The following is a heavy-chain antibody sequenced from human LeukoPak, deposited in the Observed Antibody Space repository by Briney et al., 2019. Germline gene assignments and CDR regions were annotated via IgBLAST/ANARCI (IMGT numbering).Heavy chain of an antibody. J-gene: IGHJ4*02. CDR1: GFTFDTYG. Sequence: PGGSLRLSCAASGFTFDTYGMHWVRQAPGRGLEWVAGIVYQGTTKYYADSMKGRFTVSRDNSKNTLYLQMNSLRAEDTAVYYCTRGRRVPGSGGYEFDYWGQGTLVTVSS. CDR2: IVYQGTTK. V-gene: IGHV3-30*03. CDR3: TRGRRVPGSGGYEFDY. D-gene: IGHD5-12*01.